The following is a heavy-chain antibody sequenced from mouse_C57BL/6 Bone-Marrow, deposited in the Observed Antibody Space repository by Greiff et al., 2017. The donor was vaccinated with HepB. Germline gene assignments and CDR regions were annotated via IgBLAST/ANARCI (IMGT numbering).Heavy chain of an antibody. Sequence: DVKLQESGPGMVKPSQSLSLTCTVTGYSITSGYDWHWIRHFPGNKLEWMGYISYSGSTNYNPSLKSRISITHDTSKDHFFLKLNSVTTEDTATYYCARRDYYGNWFAYWGQGTLVTVSA. J-gene: IGHJ3*01. D-gene: IGHD1-1*01. V-gene: IGHV3-1*01. CDR1: GYSITSGYD. CDR2: ISYSGST. CDR3: ARRDYYGNWFAY.